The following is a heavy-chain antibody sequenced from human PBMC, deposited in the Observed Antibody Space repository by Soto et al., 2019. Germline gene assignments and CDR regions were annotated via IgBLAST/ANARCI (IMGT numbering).Heavy chain of an antibody. CDR1: GFTFSSYD. CDR3: ARVSGTTKDFDY. CDR2: LSTAGDT. D-gene: IGHD4-17*01. J-gene: IGHJ4*02. Sequence: EVQLVESGGGLVQPGGSLRLSCAASGFTFSSYDMHWVRQATGKSLEWVSALSTAGDTYYSGSVKGRFTISRENAKNSLYLQMNNLRAEDTAVYYCARVSGTTKDFDYWGQGTLVTVSS. V-gene: IGHV3-13*01.